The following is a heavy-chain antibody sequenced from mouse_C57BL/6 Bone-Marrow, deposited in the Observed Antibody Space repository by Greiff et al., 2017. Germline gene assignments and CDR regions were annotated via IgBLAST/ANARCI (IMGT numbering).Heavy chain of an antibody. V-gene: IGHV7-3*01. D-gene: IGHD1-1*01. Sequence: EVMLVESGGGLVQPGGSLSLSCAASGFTFTDYYMSWVRQPPGKALEWLGFIRNKANGYTTEYSASVKGRFTISRDNSQSILYLQMNALRAEDSATYYCARYGTTVVGGFAYWGQGTLVTVSA. CDR3: ARYGTTVVGGFAY. J-gene: IGHJ3*01. CDR2: IRNKANGYTT. CDR1: GFTFTDYY.